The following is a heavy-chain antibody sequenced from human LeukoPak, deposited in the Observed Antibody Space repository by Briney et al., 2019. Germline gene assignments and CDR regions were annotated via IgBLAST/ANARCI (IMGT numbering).Heavy chain of an antibody. CDR1: GFTFSDYY. J-gene: IGHJ3*02. Sequence: PGGSLRLSCAASGFTFSDYYMSWIRQAPGKGLEWVSYISSSSSYTNYADSVKGRFTISRDNAKNSLYLQMNSLRAEDTAVYYCTRNGGGGATIPDAFDIWGQGTMVTVSS. D-gene: IGHD1-26*01. V-gene: IGHV3-11*06. CDR3: TRNGGGGATIPDAFDI. CDR2: ISSSSSYT.